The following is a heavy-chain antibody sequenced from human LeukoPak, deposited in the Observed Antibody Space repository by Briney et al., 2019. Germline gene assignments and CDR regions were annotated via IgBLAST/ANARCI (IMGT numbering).Heavy chain of an antibody. V-gene: IGHV4-61*01. CDR2: IYYSGST. Sequence: PSETLSLTCTVSGGSISSSSYYWSWIRQPPGKGLEWIGYIYYSGSTNYNPSLKSRVTVSVDTSKNQFSLKLSSVTAADTAVYYCASGSEYLSPNLGPLHCGGDCYSPFDYWGQGALVTVSS. CDR3: ASGSEYLSPNLGPLHCGGDCYSPFDY. D-gene: IGHD2-21*01. J-gene: IGHJ4*02. CDR1: GGSISSSSYY.